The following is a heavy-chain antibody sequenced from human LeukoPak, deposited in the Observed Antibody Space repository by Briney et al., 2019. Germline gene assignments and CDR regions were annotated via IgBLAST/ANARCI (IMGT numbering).Heavy chain of an antibody. CDR1: GYTFTGYY. V-gene: IGHV1-2*02. CDR3: ARVPIAVRGVGYYYMDV. CDR2: INPNSGGT. D-gene: IGHD3-10*01. J-gene: IGHJ6*03. Sequence: GASVKVSCKASGYTFTGYYMQWVRQAPGQGLEWMGWINPNSGGTNYAQKIQGRVTMTRDTSISTAYMELSRVRSDDTAVYYCARVPIAVRGVGYYYMDVWGKGTTVTVSS.